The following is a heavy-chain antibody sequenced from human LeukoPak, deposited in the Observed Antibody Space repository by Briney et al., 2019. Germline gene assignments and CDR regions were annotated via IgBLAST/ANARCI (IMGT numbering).Heavy chain of an antibody. Sequence: SETLSLTCAAYGGSFSGYYWSWIRQPPGKGLEWIGEINHSGSTNYNPSLKSRVTISVDTSKNQFSLKLSSVTAADTAVYYCATAGRERWLQLRYWGQGTLVTVSS. D-gene: IGHD5-24*01. CDR3: ATAGRERWLQLRY. J-gene: IGHJ4*02. CDR2: INHSGST. CDR1: GGSFSGYY. V-gene: IGHV4-34*01.